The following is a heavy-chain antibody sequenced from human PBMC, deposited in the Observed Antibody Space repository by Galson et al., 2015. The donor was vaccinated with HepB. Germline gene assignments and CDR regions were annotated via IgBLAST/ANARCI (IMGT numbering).Heavy chain of an antibody. D-gene: IGHD2-2*01. J-gene: IGHJ5*02. Sequence: TLSLTCAVYGGSFSGYYWSWIRQPPGKGLEWIGEINHSGSTNYNPSLKSRVTISVDTSKNQFSLKLSSVTAADTAVYYCARPFGKYQLLGWWFDPWGQGTLVTVSS. V-gene: IGHV4-34*01. CDR1: GGSFSGYY. CDR3: ARPFGKYQLLGWWFDP. CDR2: INHSGST.